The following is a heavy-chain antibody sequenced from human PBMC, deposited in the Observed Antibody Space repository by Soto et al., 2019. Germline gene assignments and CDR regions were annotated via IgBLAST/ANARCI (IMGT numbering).Heavy chain of an antibody. CDR1: GGTFSSYA. V-gene: IGHV1-69*06. D-gene: IGHD3-3*01. Sequence: ASVKVSCKASGGTFSSYAISWVRQAPGQGLEWMGGIIPIFGTANYAQKFQGRVTITADKSTSTAYMELSSLRSEDTAVYYCAIVLRFLEWLLSPFDYWGQGTLVTVSS. J-gene: IGHJ4*02. CDR3: AIVLRFLEWLLSPFDY. CDR2: IIPIFGTA.